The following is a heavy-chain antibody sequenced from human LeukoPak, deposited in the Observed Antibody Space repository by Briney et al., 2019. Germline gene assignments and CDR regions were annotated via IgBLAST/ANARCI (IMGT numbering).Heavy chain of an antibody. Sequence: SQTLSLTCTVSGGSISSGSYYWSWIRQPAGKGREWIGRIYTSGSTNYNPSLKSRVTISVDTSKNQFSLKLSSVTAADTAVYYCASPNLAAAGQAWGQGTLVTVSS. J-gene: IGHJ5*02. D-gene: IGHD6-13*01. CDR1: GGSISSGSYY. V-gene: IGHV4-61*02. CDR2: IYTSGST. CDR3: ASPNLAAAGQA.